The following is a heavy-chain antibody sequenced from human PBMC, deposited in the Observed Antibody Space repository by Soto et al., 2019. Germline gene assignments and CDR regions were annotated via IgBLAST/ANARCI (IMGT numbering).Heavy chain of an antibody. CDR2: IRGDGGQT. V-gene: IGHV3-23*01. CDR3: ARDVGLDSDDFFAY. D-gene: IGHD3-9*01. CDR1: GFTFTSYG. Sequence: GGSLRLSCTASGFTFTSYGMGWVRQAPGKGLQWVSTIRGDGGQTHYTDSVKGRFSISRDNSKNTVYLQMDSLRAEDTAMYFCARDVGLDSDDFFAYWGQGTQVTVTS. J-gene: IGHJ4*02.